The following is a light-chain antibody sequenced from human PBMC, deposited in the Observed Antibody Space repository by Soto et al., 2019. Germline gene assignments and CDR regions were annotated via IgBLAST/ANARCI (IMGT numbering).Light chain of an antibody. J-gene: IGKJ1*01. CDR2: DVS. V-gene: IGKV1-5*01. CDR3: QQYNSYSPWT. Sequence: DIQMTQSPSTLSASVGDRVTITCRASQSISSWLAWYQQEPGKAPKLLIYDVSNLESGVPSRFSGSGSGTEFTLTISSLQPDDFATYYCQQYNSYSPWTFGQGTKVDIK. CDR1: QSISSW.